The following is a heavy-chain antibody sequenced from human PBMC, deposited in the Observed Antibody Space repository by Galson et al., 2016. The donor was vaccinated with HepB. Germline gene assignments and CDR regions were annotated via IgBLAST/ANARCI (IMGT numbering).Heavy chain of an antibody. CDR3: ARRRGTKQHSYCSYYIDV. Sequence: TLSLTCTVSDGSISSADYSWNWIRQKSGNNLEWIGYISYSGGTNYNPSLRSRVTISMDTSKNQFSLRLTSVTAGDTAVYYCARRRGTKQHSYCSYYIDVWSKGTTVTVSS. V-gene: IGHV4-31*03. J-gene: IGHJ6*03. D-gene: IGHD1/OR15-1a*01. CDR2: ISYSGGT. CDR1: DGSISSADYS.